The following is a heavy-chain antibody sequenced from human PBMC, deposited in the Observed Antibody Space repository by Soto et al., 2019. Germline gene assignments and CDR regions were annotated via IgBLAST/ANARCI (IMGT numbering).Heavy chain of an antibody. CDR2: IYYSGST. CDR3: ATQRLGYGYIEDY. J-gene: IGHJ4*02. D-gene: IGHD5-18*01. V-gene: IGHV4-59*01. Sequence: SETLSLTCTVSGGSISSYYWSWIRQPPGKGLEWIGYIYYSGSTNYDPSLKSRVTISVDTSKNQFSLKLSSVTAADTAVYYCATQRLGYGYIEDYWGQGTLVTVS. CDR1: GGSISSYY.